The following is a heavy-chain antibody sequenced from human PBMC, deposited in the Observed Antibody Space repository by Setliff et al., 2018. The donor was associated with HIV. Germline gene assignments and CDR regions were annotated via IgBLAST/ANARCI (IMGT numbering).Heavy chain of an antibody. Sequence: SGPTLVNPTPTLTLTCTFSGFSLSTRGVGVGWIRQSPRKALEWLALIYWDDDKRYSPSLKSRLTIIKDTYKNQVVLTMTNMNSVDTATYDCAQTTKPSQFDYWGQGTLVTVSS. V-gene: IGHV2-5*02. CDR1: GFSLSTRGVG. CDR3: AQTTKPSQFDY. CDR2: IYWDDDK. J-gene: IGHJ4*02. D-gene: IGHD1-26*01.